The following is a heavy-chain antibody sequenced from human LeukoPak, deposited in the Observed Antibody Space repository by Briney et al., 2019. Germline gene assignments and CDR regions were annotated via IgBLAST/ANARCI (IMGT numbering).Heavy chain of an antibody. CDR3: ARGSDIVVVPAAPFDY. V-gene: IGHV4-34*01. CDR2: INHSGST. CDR1: GGSFSGYY. D-gene: IGHD2-2*01. J-gene: IGHJ4*02. Sequence: SETLSLTCAVYGGSFSGYYWSWIRQPPGKGLEWIGEINHSGSTNYNPSLKSRVTISVDTSKNQFSLKLSSVTAADTAVYYCARGSDIVVVPAAPFDYWGQGTLVTVPS.